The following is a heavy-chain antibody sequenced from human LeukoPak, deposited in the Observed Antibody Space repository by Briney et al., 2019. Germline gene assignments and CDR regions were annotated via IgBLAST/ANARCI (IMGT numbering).Heavy chain of an antibody. V-gene: IGHV3-9*03. CDR1: GFTFDHYA. CDR2: ISWNSGTV. Sequence: GGSLRLSCAASGFTFDHYAMHWVRQAPGKGLEWVSSISWNSGTVDYADSVKGRFTISRDNAKNSLYLQMNSLRTEDMAFYYCARDVSPYTYYCDTHPLGGGFDYWGQGTLVTVFS. CDR3: ARDVSPYTYYCDTHPLGGGFDY. J-gene: IGHJ4*02. D-gene: IGHD3-22*01.